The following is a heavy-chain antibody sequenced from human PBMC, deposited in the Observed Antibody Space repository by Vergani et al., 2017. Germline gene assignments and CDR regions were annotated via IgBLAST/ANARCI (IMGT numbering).Heavy chain of an antibody. CDR2: IYYSGST. CDR1: GGSISSYY. Sequence: QVQLQESGPGLVKPSETLSLTCTVSGGSISSYYWSWIRQPPGKGLEWIGYIYYSGSTNYNPSLKSRVTISVDTSKNQFSLKLSSVTAADTAVYYCARGHTPDTAMTLDYWGQGTLVTVSS. D-gene: IGHD5-18*01. J-gene: IGHJ4*02. V-gene: IGHV4-59*01. CDR3: ARGHTPDTAMTLDY.